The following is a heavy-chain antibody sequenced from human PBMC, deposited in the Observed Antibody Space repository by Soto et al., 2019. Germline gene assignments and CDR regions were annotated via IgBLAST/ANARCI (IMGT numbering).Heavy chain of an antibody. Sequence: EVQLVESGGGLIQPGGSLRLSCAASGFTVSSNYMSWVRQAPGKGLEWVSVIYSGGSTYYADSVKGRFTISRANSKNTLYLQMTSLRAEDTAVYYCARDRVESGYPEYFQHWGQGTLVTVSS. CDR3: ARDRVESGYPEYFQH. D-gene: IGHD3-22*01. J-gene: IGHJ1*01. V-gene: IGHV3-53*01. CDR1: GFTVSSNY. CDR2: IYSGGST.